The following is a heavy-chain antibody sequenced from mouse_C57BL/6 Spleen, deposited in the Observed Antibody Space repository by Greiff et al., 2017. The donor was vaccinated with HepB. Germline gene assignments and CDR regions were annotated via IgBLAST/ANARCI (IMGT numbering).Heavy chain of an antibody. Sequence: DVKLVESGGGLVKPGGSLKLSCAASGFTFSSYAMSWVRQTPEKRLEWVATISDGGSYTYYPDNVKGRFTISRDNAKNNLYLQMSHLKSEDTAMYYCARAGSYGSSQDWYFDVWGTGTTVTVSS. D-gene: IGHD1-1*01. V-gene: IGHV5-4*03. CDR3: ARAGSYGSSQDWYFDV. J-gene: IGHJ1*03. CDR1: GFTFSSYA. CDR2: ISDGGSYT.